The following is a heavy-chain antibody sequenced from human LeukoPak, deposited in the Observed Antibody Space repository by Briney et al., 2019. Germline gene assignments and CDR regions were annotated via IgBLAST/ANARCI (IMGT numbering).Heavy chain of an antibody. CDR3: TAGYLPAANYYYYYYMDV. J-gene: IGHJ6*03. V-gene: IGHV1-58*01. CDR2: IVVGSGNT. D-gene: IGHD2-2*01. CDR1: GFTFTSSA. Sequence: SVKVSCKASGFTFTSSAVQWVRQARGQRLEWIGWIVVGSGNTNYAQKFQERVTITRDMSTSTAYMELSSLRSEDTAVYYCTAGYLPAANYYYYYYMDVWGEGTTVTVSS.